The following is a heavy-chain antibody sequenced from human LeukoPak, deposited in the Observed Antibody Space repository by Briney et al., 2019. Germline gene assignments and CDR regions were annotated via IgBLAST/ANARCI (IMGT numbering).Heavy chain of an antibody. D-gene: IGHD5-18*01. Sequence: PSQTLSLTCTVSGGSISSGGYYWSWIRPHPGKGLEWIGYIYYSGSTNYNPSLKSRVTISVDTSKNQFSLKLSSVTAADTAVYYCARSLGYSYPHYYYYGMDVWGQGTTVTVSS. CDR3: ARSLGYSYPHYYYYGMDV. CDR1: GGSISSGGYY. V-gene: IGHV4-31*03. CDR2: IYYSGST. J-gene: IGHJ6*02.